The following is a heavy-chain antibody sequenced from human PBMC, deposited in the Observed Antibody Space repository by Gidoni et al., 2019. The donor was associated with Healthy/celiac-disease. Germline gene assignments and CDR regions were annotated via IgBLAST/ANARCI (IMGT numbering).Heavy chain of an antibody. V-gene: IGHV4-4*02. Sequence: QVQLQESGPGRVKPAGPLSLTCAVSGGSTSSSNWWSWVRQPPGKGLELIGEVYHSGSTNYNPSLKSRVTISVDKSKNQFSLKLSSVTAADTAVYYCSSNSHPGWFGEFIDAFDIWGQGTMVTVSS. J-gene: IGHJ3*02. CDR2: VYHSGST. CDR3: SSNSHPGWFGEFIDAFDI. D-gene: IGHD3-10*01. CDR1: GGSTSSSNW.